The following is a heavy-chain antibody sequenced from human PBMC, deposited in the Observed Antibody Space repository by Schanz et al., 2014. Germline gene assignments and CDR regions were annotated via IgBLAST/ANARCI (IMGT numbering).Heavy chain of an antibody. Sequence: EVQLVESGGGLVQPGGSLRLSCAASGFTFSTYWMSWVRQAPGKGLEWVANIKQDESERSYVDSVKGRFTIPRDNAKNSLYLQMNSLRAEDTAVYYCARDKGGYYPFDYWGQGTLVTVSS. CDR3: ARDKGGYYPFDY. CDR1: GFTFSTYW. D-gene: IGHD3-3*01. J-gene: IGHJ4*02. CDR2: IKQDESER. V-gene: IGHV3-7*01.